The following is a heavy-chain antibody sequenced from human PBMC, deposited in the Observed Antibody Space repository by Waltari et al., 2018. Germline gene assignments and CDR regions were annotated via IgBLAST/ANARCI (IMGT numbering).Heavy chain of an antibody. CDR3: ARALVTTRIYFDY. CDR1: GDSIRSYY. V-gene: IGHV4-59*08. CDR2: ISYTGST. D-gene: IGHD5-12*01. J-gene: IGHJ4*02. Sequence: QVQLQESGPGLVKPSETLSLTCPVSGDSIRSYYWSWIRQPPGKGLEWIGYISYTGSTNYNPSLKSRVTFSVDTSKNQFSLKLSSATAADTAVYYCARALVTTRIYFDYWGLGTLVTVSS.